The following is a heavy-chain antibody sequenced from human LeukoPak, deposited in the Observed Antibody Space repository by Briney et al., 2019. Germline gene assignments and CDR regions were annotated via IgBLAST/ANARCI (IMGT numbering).Heavy chain of an antibody. J-gene: IGHJ4*02. Sequence: SQTVSLTCTVSGGSISSVGYFWRWIRQHPGKVLGWIGYIYYSGSTYYHPSLKSRVTISVATSKNQFSLKLSSVTAADTAVYYCAREAVPAALDYWGQGTLVTVSS. CDR3: AREAVPAALDY. V-gene: IGHV4-31*03. CDR2: IYYSGST. D-gene: IGHD2-2*01. CDR1: GGSISSVGYF.